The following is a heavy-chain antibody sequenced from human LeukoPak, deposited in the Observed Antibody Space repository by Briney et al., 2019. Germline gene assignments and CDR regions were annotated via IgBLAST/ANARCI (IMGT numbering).Heavy chain of an antibody. CDR3: ARVAGSDFWKNWFDP. Sequence: SQTLSLTCTVSGGSISSGEYYWSWIRQPPGKGLEWMGYIYYSGDTYYNPSLKRRVTISIDTSQNQFSLKLSSVTAADTAVYFCARVAGSDFWKNWFDPWGQGTLVTVSS. V-gene: IGHV4-30-4*01. J-gene: IGHJ5*02. CDR2: IYYSGDT. CDR1: GGSISSGEYY. D-gene: IGHD3-3*01.